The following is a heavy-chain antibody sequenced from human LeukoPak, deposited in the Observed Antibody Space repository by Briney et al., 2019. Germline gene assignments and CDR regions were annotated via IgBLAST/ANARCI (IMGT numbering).Heavy chain of an antibody. CDR2: ISYDGISK. D-gene: IGHD2-21*02. CDR1: GFTFKSYA. Sequence: GGSLRLSCAASGFTFKSYAMHWVRQAPGKGPEWVAIISYDGISKYYADSVKGRFTISRDNSKNTLYLQMNSLRAEDTAVYYCARSLDCGGDCFNAFDIWGQETMVTVSS. J-gene: IGHJ3*02. CDR3: ARSLDCGGDCFNAFDI. V-gene: IGHV3-30-3*01.